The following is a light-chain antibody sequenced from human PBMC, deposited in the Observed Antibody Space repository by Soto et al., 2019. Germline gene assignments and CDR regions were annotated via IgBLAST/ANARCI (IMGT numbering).Light chain of an antibody. CDR2: SNN. CDR3: GAWDDSLSGVL. V-gene: IGLV1-44*01. Sequence: QSVLTQPPSASTTPGQRFTISCFGSSSNIRINPVNWYQQIPGTAPKLLIYSNNQRPSGVPDRFSGSKSGTSASLAISGLQSEDEADYYCGAWDDSLSGVLFGGGTKLTVL. J-gene: IGLJ2*01. CDR1: SSNIRINP.